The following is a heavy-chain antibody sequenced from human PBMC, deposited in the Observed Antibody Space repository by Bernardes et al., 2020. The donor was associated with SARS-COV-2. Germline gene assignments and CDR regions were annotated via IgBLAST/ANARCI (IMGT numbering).Heavy chain of an antibody. CDR1: GFSFSDYY. J-gene: IGHJ2*01. CDR2: ISRSDSISRSDTTK. CDR3: ARDLNFIAAAAWYFDL. D-gene: IGHD6-13*01. V-gene: IGHV3-11*04. Sequence: GGSLRLSCAASGFSFSDYYMTWIRQTPGKGLEWLSTISRSDSISRSDTTKYYADSVKGRFTISRDNAKNSLYLQMNSLRDEDTAVYYCARDLNFIAAAAWYFDLWGRGTLVTVSS.